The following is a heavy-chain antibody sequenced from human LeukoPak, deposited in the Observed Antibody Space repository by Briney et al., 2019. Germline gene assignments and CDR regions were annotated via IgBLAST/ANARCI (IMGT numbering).Heavy chain of an antibody. J-gene: IGHJ4*02. CDR1: GFTFSNYG. D-gene: IGHD4-11*01. CDR3: ARAYSSSLDY. CDR2: ITSSSYI. Sequence: GGSLRLSCAASGFTFSNYGMNWVRQAPGKGLEWVSSITSSSYIYYSDSVKGRFTISRANAKNSLYLQMSSLRAEDTAVYYCARAYSSSLDYWGQGTLVTVSS. V-gene: IGHV3-21*01.